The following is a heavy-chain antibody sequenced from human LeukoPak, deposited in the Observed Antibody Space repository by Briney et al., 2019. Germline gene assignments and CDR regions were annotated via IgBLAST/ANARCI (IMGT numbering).Heavy chain of an antibody. V-gene: IGHV3-21*01. CDR3: AKDVPAAYFDY. D-gene: IGHD2-15*01. CDR1: GFTFSSYN. J-gene: IGHJ4*02. Sequence: GGSLRLSCAASGFTFSSYNMNWVRQAPGKGLEWVASISSSSNYIYYVDSVKGRFTISRDNSKNILYLQMNSLKPEDTAVYCCAKDVPAAYFDYWGQGTLVSVSS. CDR2: ISSSSNYI.